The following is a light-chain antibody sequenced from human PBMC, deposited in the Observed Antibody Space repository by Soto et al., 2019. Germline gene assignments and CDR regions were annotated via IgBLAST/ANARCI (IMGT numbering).Light chain of an antibody. Sequence: SYELTQPPSVSVAPGQTARITCGGNNIGSKSVHWYQQKPGQAPVLVVYEDTVRPSGIPERFSGSNSGNTATLTISRVEVGDEADFYCQLWDRSSDHGVFGGGTQLTVL. CDR2: EDT. CDR1: NIGSKS. V-gene: IGLV3-21*02. J-gene: IGLJ3*02. CDR3: QLWDRSSDHGV.